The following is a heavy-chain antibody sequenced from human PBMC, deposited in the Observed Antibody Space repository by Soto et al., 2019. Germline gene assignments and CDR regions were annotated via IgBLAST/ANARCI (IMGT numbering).Heavy chain of an antibody. CDR2: IKSKTDGGTT. CDR3: TTGIRKNRSSYYYYYYYMDV. D-gene: IGHD6-6*01. V-gene: IGHV3-15*01. CDR1: GFTFSNAW. J-gene: IGHJ6*03. Sequence: GESLKISCAASGFTFSNAWMSWVRQAPGKGLEWVGRIKSKTDGGTTDYAAPVKGRFTISRDDSKNTLYLQMNSLKTEDTAVYYCTTGIRKNRSSYYYYYYYMDVWGKGTTVTVSS.